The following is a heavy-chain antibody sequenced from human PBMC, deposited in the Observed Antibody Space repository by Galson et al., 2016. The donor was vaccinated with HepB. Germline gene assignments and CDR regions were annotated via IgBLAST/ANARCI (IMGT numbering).Heavy chain of an antibody. Sequence: SETLSLTCGVYEYSIYSDYFWAWIRQSPGKGLEWIGSIYQSGNTYYNPSLKSRVTISGDTSSTQFSLRVTSVTAADTALYYCARGKVGAPSGGWFDTWGLGTLVTVSA. CDR1: EYSIYSDYF. V-gene: IGHV4-38-2*01. D-gene: IGHD1-26*01. J-gene: IGHJ5*02. CDR2: IYQSGNT. CDR3: ARGKVGAPSGGWFDT.